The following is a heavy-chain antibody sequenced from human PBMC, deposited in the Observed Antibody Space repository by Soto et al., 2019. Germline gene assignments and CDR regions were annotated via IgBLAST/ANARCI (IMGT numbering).Heavy chain of an antibody. CDR2: ISAYNGNT. Sequence: ASVKVSCKASGYTFTSYGISWVRQAPGQGLEWMGWISAYNGNTNYAQKLQGRVTMTTDTSTSTAYMELRSLRSDDAAVYYCARAPRYYYDSSGYSYFDYWGQGTLVTVSS. V-gene: IGHV1-18*01. CDR3: ARAPRYYYDSSGYSYFDY. CDR1: GYTFTSYG. J-gene: IGHJ4*02. D-gene: IGHD3-22*01.